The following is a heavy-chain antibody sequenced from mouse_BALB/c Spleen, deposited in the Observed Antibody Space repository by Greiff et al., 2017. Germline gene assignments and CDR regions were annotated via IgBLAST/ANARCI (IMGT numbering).Heavy chain of an antibody. CDR2: IYPGNSDT. Sequence: EVKLQESGTVLARPGASVKMSCKASGYTFTSYWMHWVKQRPGQGLEWIGAIYPGNSDTSYNQKFKGKAKLTAVTSTSTAYMELSSLTNEDSAVYYCTRGGSTMITTFAYWGQGTLVTVSA. V-gene: IGHV1-5*01. CDR1: GYTFTSYW. J-gene: IGHJ3*01. CDR3: TRGGSTMITTFAY. D-gene: IGHD2-4*01.